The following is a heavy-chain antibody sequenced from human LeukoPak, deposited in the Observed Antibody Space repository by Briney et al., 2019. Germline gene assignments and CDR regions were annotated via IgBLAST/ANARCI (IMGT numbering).Heavy chain of an antibody. CDR1: GYSISSGYY. CDR3: ARKIRYSYLDAFDI. V-gene: IGHV4-59*01. CDR2: IYYSGST. D-gene: IGHD5-18*01. Sequence: SETLSLTCTVSGYSISSGYYWGWIRQPPGKGLEWIGYIYYSGSTNYNPSLKSRVTISVDTSKNQFSLKLSSVTAADTAVYYCARKIRYSYLDAFDIWGQGTMVTVSS. J-gene: IGHJ3*02.